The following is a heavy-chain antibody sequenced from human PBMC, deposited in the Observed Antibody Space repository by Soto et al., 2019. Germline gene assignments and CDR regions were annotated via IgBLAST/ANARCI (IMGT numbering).Heavy chain of an antibody. CDR1: GCTFSSYA. V-gene: IGHV1-69*13. CDR3: ARRGIVGATTNYYYYGMDV. CDR2: IIPIFGTA. J-gene: IGHJ6*02. D-gene: IGHD1-26*01. Sequence: SVKVSCKASGCTFSSYAISWVRQAPGQGLEWMGGIIPIFGTANYAQKFQGRVTITADESTSTAYMELSSLRSEDTAVYYCARRGIVGATTNYYYYGMDVWGQGTTVTVSS.